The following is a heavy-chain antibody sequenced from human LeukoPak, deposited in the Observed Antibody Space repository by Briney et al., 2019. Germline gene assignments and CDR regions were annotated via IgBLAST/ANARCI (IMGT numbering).Heavy chain of an antibody. D-gene: IGHD5-24*01. J-gene: IGHJ4*02. Sequence: ASVKVSCKASGYTFTSYYMHWVRQAPGRGPEWMGIINPSGDNTNYAQKFQGRVTMTRDTPTSTVYMEVSSLRSDDTAVYYCARGRTNGFNTFDYWGPGTLVTVSS. V-gene: IGHV1-46*01. CDR2: INPSGDNT. CDR3: ARGRTNGFNTFDY. CDR1: GYTFTSYY.